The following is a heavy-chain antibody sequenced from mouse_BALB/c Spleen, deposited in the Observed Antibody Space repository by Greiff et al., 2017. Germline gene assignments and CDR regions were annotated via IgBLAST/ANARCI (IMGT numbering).Heavy chain of an antibody. CDR3: ARHGKVYYFDY. J-gene: IGHJ2*01. CDR2: INSNGGST. Sequence: EVQLVESGGGLVKLGGSLKLSCAASGFTFSSYYMSWVRQTPEKRLELVAAINSNGGSTYYPDTVKGRFTISRDNAKNTLYLQMSSLKSEDTALYYCARHGKVYYFDYWGQGTTLTVSS. V-gene: IGHV5-6-2*01. D-gene: IGHD4-1*01. CDR1: GFTFSSYY.